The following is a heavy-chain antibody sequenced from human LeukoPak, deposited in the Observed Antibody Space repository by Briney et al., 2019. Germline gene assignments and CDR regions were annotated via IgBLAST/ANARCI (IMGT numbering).Heavy chain of an antibody. CDR2: ISAYNGNT. J-gene: IGHJ4*02. CDR1: GYTFTSYG. V-gene: IGHV1-18*01. Sequence: ASVKVSCKASGYTFTSYGISWVRQAPGQGLEWMGWISAYNGNTNYAQKLQGRVTMTTDTSTSTAYMELRSLRAEDTAVYYCAKEFSGGWSFDYWGQGTLVTVSS. CDR3: AKEFSGGWSFDY. D-gene: IGHD6-19*01.